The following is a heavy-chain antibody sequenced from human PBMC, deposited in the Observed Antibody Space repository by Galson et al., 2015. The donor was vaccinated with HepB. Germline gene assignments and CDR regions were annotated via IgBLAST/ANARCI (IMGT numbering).Heavy chain of an antibody. Sequence: SLRLSCAASGFTFSSYAMHWVRQAPGKGLEWVAVISYDGSNKYYADSVKGRFTISRDNSKNTLYLQMNSLRAEDTAVYYCARTYQPLLYPFDYWGQGTLVTVSS. J-gene: IGHJ4*02. V-gene: IGHV3-30-3*01. D-gene: IGHD2-2*02. CDR1: GFTFSSYA. CDR2: ISYDGSNK. CDR3: ARTYQPLLYPFDY.